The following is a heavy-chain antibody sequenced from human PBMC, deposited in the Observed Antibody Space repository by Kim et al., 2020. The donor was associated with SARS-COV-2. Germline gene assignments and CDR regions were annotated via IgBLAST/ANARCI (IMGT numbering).Heavy chain of an antibody. CDR3: AKVWGFDN. CDR1: GFTFSTHY. D-gene: IGHD3-16*01. CDR2: IKEDASDE. Sequence: GGSLRLSCEASGFTFSTHYMSWVRQAPGKGLEWVANIKEDASDESYADTVKGRFTISRDNARNSLYLQMNNLRVEDTAVYYCAKVWGFDNWGQGTLVTVS. J-gene: IGHJ4*02. V-gene: IGHV3-7*01.